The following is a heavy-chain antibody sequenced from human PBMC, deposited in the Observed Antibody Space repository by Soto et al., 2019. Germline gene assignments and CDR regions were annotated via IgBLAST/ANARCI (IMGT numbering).Heavy chain of an antibody. CDR3: ARSVFP. V-gene: IGHV4-31*03. J-gene: IGHJ5*02. Sequence: QVQLQESGPGLVKPSQTLSLTCTVSGGSISTGCYYWNWIRQHPGKGLEWIGYFYYSGRTYYNPSLKSRVTISVNTSKHQFSLKQSSVTAADTAVYYCARSVFPWGQGTLVTVSS. CDR2: FYYSGRT. CDR1: GGSISTGCYY.